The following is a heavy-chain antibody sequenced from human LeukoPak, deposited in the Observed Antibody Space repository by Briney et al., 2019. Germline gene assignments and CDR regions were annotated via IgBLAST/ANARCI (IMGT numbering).Heavy chain of an antibody. J-gene: IGHJ4*02. CDR2: INHSGST. CDR3: ARGLEDMITFGGISTYDY. CDR1: GGSFSGYY. D-gene: IGHD3-16*01. Sequence: SETLSLTCAVYGGSFSGYYWSRIRQPPGKGLEWIGEINHSGSTNYNPSLKSRVTISVDTSKNQFSLKLSSVTAADTAVYYCARGLEDMITFGGISTYDYWGQGTLVTVSS. V-gene: IGHV4-34*01.